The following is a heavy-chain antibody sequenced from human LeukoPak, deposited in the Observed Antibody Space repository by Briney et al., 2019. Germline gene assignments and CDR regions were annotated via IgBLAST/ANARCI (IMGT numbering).Heavy chain of an antibody. CDR3: ARGTPPSSSCYDY. J-gene: IGHJ4*02. CDR1: GGSIIKTNW. Sequence: SETLSLTCAVSGGSIIKTNWWSWVRQPPGKGLEWIGEIYHSGNTDSTTYNPSLKSRATISVDKSKNQFSLNLNSVTAADTAVYYCARGTPPSSSCYDYWGQGTLVTVSS. D-gene: IGHD6-13*01. CDR2: IYHSGNTDST. V-gene: IGHV4-4*02.